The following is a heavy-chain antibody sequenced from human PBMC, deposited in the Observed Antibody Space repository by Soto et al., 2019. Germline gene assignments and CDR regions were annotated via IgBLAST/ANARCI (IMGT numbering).Heavy chain of an antibody. CDR2: ISSSSSYI. J-gene: IGHJ4*02. Sequence: PGGSLRLSCAASGFTFSSYWMTWFRQAPGKGLEWVSSISSSSSYIYYADSVKGRFTISRDNAKNSLYLQMNSLRAEDTAVYYCARDRAGWYVHFDYWGQGTLVTVSS. CDR1: GFTFSSYW. V-gene: IGHV3-21*01. D-gene: IGHD6-19*01. CDR3: ARDRAGWYVHFDY.